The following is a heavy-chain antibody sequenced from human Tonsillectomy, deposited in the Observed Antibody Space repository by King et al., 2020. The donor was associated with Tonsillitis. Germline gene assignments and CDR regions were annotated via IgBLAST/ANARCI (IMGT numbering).Heavy chain of an antibody. CDR1: GFTFSSYW. CDR2: INSDGSST. J-gene: IGHJ4*02. D-gene: IGHD3-10*01. Sequence: VQLVESGGGLVQPGGSLRLSCAASGFTFSSYWMHWVRQAPGKGLVWVSRINSDGSSTSYADSVKGRFTISRDNDKKTLYLQMNSLRAEDTAVYYCARAPWFGELGYWGQGTLVTVSS. CDR3: ARAPWFGELGY. V-gene: IGHV3-74*01.